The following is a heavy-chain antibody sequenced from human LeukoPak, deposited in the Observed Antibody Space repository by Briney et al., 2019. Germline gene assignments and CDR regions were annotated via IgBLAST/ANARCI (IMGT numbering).Heavy chain of an antibody. CDR3: ARDHNWFDP. Sequence: SETLSLTCAVYGGSFSGYYWSWIRQSPGKGLEWIGEINHSGSTNYNPSLKSRVTISVDTSKNQFSLKLSSVTAADTAVYYCARDHNWFDPWGQGTLVTVSS. V-gene: IGHV4-34*01. CDR2: INHSGST. J-gene: IGHJ5*02. CDR1: GGSFSGYY.